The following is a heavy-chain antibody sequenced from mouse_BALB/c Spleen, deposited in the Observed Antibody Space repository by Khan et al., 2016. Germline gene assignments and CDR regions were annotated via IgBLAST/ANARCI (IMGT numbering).Heavy chain of an antibody. J-gene: IGHJ2*01. V-gene: IGHV1-4*01. Sequence: QVQLKQSGAELARPGASVKMSCKASGYTFTSYTIHWVKQRPGQGLEWIGYIDPTSGYTNYNQNFKDKATLTADKSSNTAYMQLSSLTSEDSAVYSCARKISAATSFDDWGQGTTLTVSS. CDR2: IDPTSGYT. CDR1: GYTFTSYT. CDR3: ARKISAATSFDD. D-gene: IGHD1-2*01.